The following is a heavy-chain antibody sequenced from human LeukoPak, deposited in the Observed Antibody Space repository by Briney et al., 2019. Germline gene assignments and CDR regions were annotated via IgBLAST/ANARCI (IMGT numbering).Heavy chain of an antibody. V-gene: IGHV1-18*01. Sequence: ASVKVSCKAYGYTFTSYGISWERHAPGHGLEWMGWISADNGNTNYAQKLQGRVTMTTDTSTSTAYMELRSLRSDDTAVYYCAKGYCSSTSCYYWYFDLWGRGTLVTVSS. CDR3: AKGYCSSTSCYYWYFDL. J-gene: IGHJ2*01. CDR1: GYTFTSYG. CDR2: ISADNGNT. D-gene: IGHD2-2*01.